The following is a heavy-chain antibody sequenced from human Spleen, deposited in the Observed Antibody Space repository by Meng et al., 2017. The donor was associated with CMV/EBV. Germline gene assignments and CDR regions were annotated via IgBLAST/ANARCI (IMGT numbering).Heavy chain of an antibody. D-gene: IGHD5-24*01. J-gene: IGHJ6*02. V-gene: IGHV3-30*04. CDR2: ISYDGSNH. Sequence: GGSLRLSCAASGFTFSSYSIHWVRQAPGKGLEWAALISYDGSNHYYADSAKGRFTISRDNSQNTLYLQMNGLRTEDTAVYYCARERDYQVGYRSYGMDVWGQGTTVTVSS. CDR3: ARERDYQVGYRSYGMDV. CDR1: GFTFSSYS.